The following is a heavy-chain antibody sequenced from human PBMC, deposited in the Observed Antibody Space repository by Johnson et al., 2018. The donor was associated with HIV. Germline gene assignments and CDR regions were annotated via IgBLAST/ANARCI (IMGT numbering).Heavy chain of an antibody. CDR3: AREAGAFDI. CDR1: GITVSSNY. J-gene: IGHJ3*02. V-gene: IGHV3-66*01. CDR2: IYSGGRT. Sequence: EVQLVESGGGLVQPGGSLRLSCAASGITVSSNYMSWVRQAPGKGLEWVSLIYSGGRTYYADSVKGRFTISRDNSKNTLYLQMNTLRAEDTAVYYCAREAGAFDIWGQGTTVTVSP.